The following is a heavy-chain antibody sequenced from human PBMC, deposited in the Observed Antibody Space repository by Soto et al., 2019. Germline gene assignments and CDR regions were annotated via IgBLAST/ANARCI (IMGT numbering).Heavy chain of an antibody. J-gene: IGHJ4*02. CDR2: IYHSGST. CDR3: AREHEYSPYYFDY. Sequence: SETLSLTCAVSGGSISSSNWWSWVRQPPGKGLEWIGEIYHSGSTNYNPSLKSRVAISVDKSKNQFSLKLSSVTAADTAFYYCAREHEYSPYYFDYWGQGTLVTVSS. V-gene: IGHV4-4*02. CDR1: GGSISSSNW. D-gene: IGHD2-15*01.